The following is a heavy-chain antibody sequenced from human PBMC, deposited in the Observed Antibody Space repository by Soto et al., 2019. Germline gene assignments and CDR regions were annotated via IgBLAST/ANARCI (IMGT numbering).Heavy chain of an antibody. J-gene: IGHJ3*02. D-gene: IGHD3-16*01. CDR1: GGSINTGGYY. Sequence: QVLLQESGPGLVKPSQTLTLTCSVSGGSINTGGYYWNWIRQHPGKGLEWIGYIYYTGSISYNPSLQSRVTXSXXTSKNQFSLKLTSVTAADTAVYYCARDWGLDGFDIWGQGTMVTVSS. CDR2: IYYTGSI. CDR3: ARDWGLDGFDI. V-gene: IGHV4-31*03.